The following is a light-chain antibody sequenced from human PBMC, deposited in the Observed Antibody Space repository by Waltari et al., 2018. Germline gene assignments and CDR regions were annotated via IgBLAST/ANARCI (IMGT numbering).Light chain of an antibody. CDR1: QTVGSY. V-gene: IGKV3-11*01. J-gene: IGKJ5*01. CDR3: QQRSSWPPRT. Sequence: EIVLTQSPATLSLSPGERATLSCRASQTVGSYLAWYQQKPGQAPRLPIYDASTRATGIPARFSGSGSGTDFTLTISRLEPEDFAVYYCQQRSSWPPRTFGQGTRLESK. CDR2: DAS.